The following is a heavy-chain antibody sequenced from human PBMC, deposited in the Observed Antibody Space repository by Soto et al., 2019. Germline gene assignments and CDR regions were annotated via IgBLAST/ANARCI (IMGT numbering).Heavy chain of an antibody. CDR3: ARDRGYSYSGGLFDY. J-gene: IGHJ4*02. CDR1: GGNISSYY. CDR2: IYYSGST. Sequence: SETLSLTCTVSGGNISSYYWSWIRQHTGKGLEWIGYIYYSGSTNYNPSLKSRVTISVDTSKNQFSLKLSSVTAADTAVYYCARDRGYSYSGGLFDYWGQGTLVTVSS. V-gene: IGHV4-59*01. D-gene: IGHD5-18*01.